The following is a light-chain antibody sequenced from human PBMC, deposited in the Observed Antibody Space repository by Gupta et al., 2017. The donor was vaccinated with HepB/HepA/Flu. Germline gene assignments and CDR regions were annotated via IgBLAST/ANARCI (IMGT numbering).Light chain of an antibody. J-gene: IGLJ2*01. V-gene: IGLV3-21*02. CDR3: QVWDSSADQGA. CDR1: NIGGKS. CDR2: EDS. Sequence: SYVLTQPPSLSVAPGETARISCGGDNIGGKSVHWYQQKAGQAPVLVVYEDSDRPSGIPERFSGSNSGNTATLTINRVEAGDEADYYCQVWDSSADQGAFGGGTKLTVL.